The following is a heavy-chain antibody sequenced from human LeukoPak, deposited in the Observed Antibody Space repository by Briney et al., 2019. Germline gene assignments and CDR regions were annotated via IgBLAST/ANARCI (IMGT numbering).Heavy chain of an antibody. V-gene: IGHV6-1*01. CDR1: GDSVSSNNGA. D-gene: IGHD6-19*01. Sequence: SQTLSLTCDISGDSVSSNNGAWNWIRQSPSRGLEWLGRTYYRSKWYNDYAGSLNGRITITPDTSKNQFSLHLDSVTPEDTAVYYCARVLVNTGWYTFDYLGQGILVTVSS. J-gene: IGHJ4*02. CDR3: ARVLVNTGWYTFDY. CDR2: TYYRSKWYN.